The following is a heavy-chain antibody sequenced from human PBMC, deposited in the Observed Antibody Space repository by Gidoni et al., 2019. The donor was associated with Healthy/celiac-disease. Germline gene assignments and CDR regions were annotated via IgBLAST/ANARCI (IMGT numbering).Heavy chain of an antibody. V-gene: IGHV3-7*03. Sequence: EVQLVESGGGLVQPGGSLRLSCAASGFPFRSYWMSWVRQAPGKGLEWVANIKQDGSEKYYVDSVKGRFTISRDNAKNSLYLQMNSLRAEDTAVYYCARDPTQIAAAGPIDYWGQGTLVTVSS. CDR1: GFPFRSYW. CDR2: IKQDGSEK. D-gene: IGHD6-13*01. CDR3: ARDPTQIAAAGPIDY. J-gene: IGHJ4*02.